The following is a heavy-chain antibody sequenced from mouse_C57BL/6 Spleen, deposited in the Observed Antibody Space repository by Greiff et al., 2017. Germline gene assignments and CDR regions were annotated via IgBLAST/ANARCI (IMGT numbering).Heavy chain of an antibody. CDR3: ARMGEATDY. V-gene: IGHV5-6*01. CDR2: ISSGGSYT. CDR1: GFTFSSYG. J-gene: IGHJ2*01. D-gene: IGHD1-1*02. Sequence: EVKLQESGGDLVKPGGSLKLSCAASGFTFSSYGMSWVRQTPDKRLEWVATISSGGSYTYYPDSVKGRFTISRDNAKNTLYLQMSSLKSEDTAMYYCARMGEATDYWGQGTTLTVSS.